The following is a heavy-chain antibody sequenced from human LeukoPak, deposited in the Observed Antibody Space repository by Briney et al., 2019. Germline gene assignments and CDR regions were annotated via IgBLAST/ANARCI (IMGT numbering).Heavy chain of an antibody. CDR2: IYYRGTT. CDR1: GGSISSSGYY. CDR3: ARDQYYVLTGYCYGLDV. Sequence: SETLSLTCTVSGGSISSSGYYWGWIRQPPGKRLEWVGRIYYRGTTYYNPSLKSRVLISIDTAKNQFSLKLNSVTAADTAVYYCARDQYYVLTGYCYGLDVWGQGTTVTVSS. V-gene: IGHV4-39*07. D-gene: IGHD3-9*01. J-gene: IGHJ6*02.